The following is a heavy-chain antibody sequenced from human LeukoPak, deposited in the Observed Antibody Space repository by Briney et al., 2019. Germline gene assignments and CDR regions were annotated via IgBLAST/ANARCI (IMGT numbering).Heavy chain of an antibody. V-gene: IGHV3-30-3*01. Sequence: PGGSLRLSCAASGFTFSSYAMHWVRQAPGKGLEWVAVISYDGSNKYYADSVKGRFTISRDNSKNTLYLQMNSLRAEDTAVYYCARDQDAGGYHDYWGQGTLVTVSS. J-gene: IGHJ4*02. CDR3: ARDQDAGGYHDY. D-gene: IGHD3-22*01. CDR2: ISYDGSNK. CDR1: GFTFSSYA.